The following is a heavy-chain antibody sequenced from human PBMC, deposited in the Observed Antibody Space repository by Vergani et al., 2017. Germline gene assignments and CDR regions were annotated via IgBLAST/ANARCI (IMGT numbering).Heavy chain of an antibody. Sequence: QVQLVESGGGLVKPGGSLRLSCAASGYTFSSYGMHWVRQAPGKGLEWVAFIRYDGSNKYYADSVKGRFTISRDNSKNTLYLQMNSLRAEDTAVYYCARASALKLRQFDYWGQGTLVTVSS. CDR3: ARASALKLRQFDY. CDR2: IRYDGSNK. D-gene: IGHD1-7*01. J-gene: IGHJ4*02. CDR1: GYTFSSYG. V-gene: IGHV3-30*02.